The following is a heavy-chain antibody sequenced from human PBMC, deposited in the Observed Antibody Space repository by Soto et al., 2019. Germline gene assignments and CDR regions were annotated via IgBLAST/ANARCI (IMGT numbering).Heavy chain of an antibody. CDR1: GCSIISYY. D-gene: IGHD1-20*01. Sequence: SETLSLTCTVSGCSIISYYWSWIRQPPGKGLEWIGYIYYSGSTNYNPSLKSRVTISVDTSKNQSSLKLSSVTAADTAVYYCAHNWNPDNWFDPWGQGTLVTVSS. CDR3: AHNWNPDNWFDP. CDR2: IYYSGST. J-gene: IGHJ5*02. V-gene: IGHV4-59*01.